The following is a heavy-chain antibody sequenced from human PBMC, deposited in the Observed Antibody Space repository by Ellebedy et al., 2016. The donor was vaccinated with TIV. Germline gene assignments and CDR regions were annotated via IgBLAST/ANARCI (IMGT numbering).Heavy chain of an antibody. V-gene: IGHV3-11*01. Sequence: GESLKISXAASGFTFSDYYMSWIRQAPGKGLEWVSYISSSGSTIYYADSVKGRFTISRDNAKNSLYLQMNSLRAEDTAVYYCARDLDIVVVRAGGWFDPWGQGTLVTVSS. J-gene: IGHJ5*02. CDR3: ARDLDIVVVRAGGWFDP. CDR2: ISSSGSTI. CDR1: GFTFSDYY. D-gene: IGHD2-2*03.